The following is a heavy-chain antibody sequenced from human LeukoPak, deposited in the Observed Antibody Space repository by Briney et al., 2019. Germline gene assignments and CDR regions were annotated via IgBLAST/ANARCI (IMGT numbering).Heavy chain of an antibody. CDR2: IWYDGSSK. V-gene: IGHV3-33*06. Sequence: GGSLRLSCAASGFTFSTYGMHWVRKAPGKGAERVALIWYDGSSKYYADSVKGRFTIPRDNSKKTLYLQVNSLRAEDTAVYYCAKDGDTAMVFDYRGQGTLVTVSP. CDR1: GFTFSTYG. J-gene: IGHJ4*02. CDR3: AKDGDTAMVFDY. D-gene: IGHD5-18*01.